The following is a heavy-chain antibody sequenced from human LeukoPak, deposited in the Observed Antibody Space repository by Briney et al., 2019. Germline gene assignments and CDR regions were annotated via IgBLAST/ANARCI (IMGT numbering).Heavy chain of an antibody. CDR2: IYSGGAT. V-gene: IGHV3-53*01. D-gene: IGHD3-3*01. J-gene: IGHJ5*02. CDR3: ARVGWDDFWSGHVS. CDR1: GFNVSSNY. Sequence: PGGSLRLSCAASGFNVSSNYMSWVRQAPGKGLEWVPIIYSGGATYYADSVTGRFTISRDNSKNTLCLQMNNLRAEDTAVYYCARVGWDDFWSGHVSWGQGTLVTVSS.